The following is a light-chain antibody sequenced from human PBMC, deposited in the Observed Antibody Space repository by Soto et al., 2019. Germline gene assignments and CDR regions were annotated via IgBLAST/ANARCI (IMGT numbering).Light chain of an antibody. CDR2: AAS. CDR1: ENIRSY. V-gene: IGKV1-39*01. J-gene: IGKJ1*01. CDR3: QQSYNSPPT. Sequence: DIQMTQSPSSLSASVGDRVTITCRASENIRSYLNWYLHKPGKAPKLLIYAASTLQSGVPSRFSGSGSGTHFTLTISNLQPEDCATYFCQQSYNSPPTFGQGTKVDNK.